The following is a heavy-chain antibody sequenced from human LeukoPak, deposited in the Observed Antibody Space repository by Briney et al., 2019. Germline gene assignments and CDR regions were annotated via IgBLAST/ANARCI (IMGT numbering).Heavy chain of an antibody. Sequence: PGGSLRLSCEASGFIFNDYWMHWVRQAPGKGLVWVSRIHSDESSIGYADSVKGRFTISRDNAKNTLYLQMNSLRAEDTAVYFCARSWGLGQYCSGGSCNLDYWGQGTLVTVSS. CDR1: GFIFNDYW. D-gene: IGHD2-15*01. CDR3: ARSWGLGQYCSGGSCNLDY. J-gene: IGHJ4*02. CDR2: IHSDESSI. V-gene: IGHV3-74*01.